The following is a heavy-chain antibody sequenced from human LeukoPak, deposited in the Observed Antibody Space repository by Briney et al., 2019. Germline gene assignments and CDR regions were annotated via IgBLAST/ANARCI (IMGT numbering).Heavy chain of an antibody. Sequence: GGSLRLSCAASGFTFSSYSMNWVRQAPGKGLEWVSSISSSSSYIYYADSVKGRLTISRDNAKNSLYLQMNSLGAEDTAVYYCARVHYGSGSYPRSAAYYYYYGMDVWGKGTTVTVSS. CDR1: GFTFSSYS. V-gene: IGHV3-21*01. D-gene: IGHD3-10*01. CDR2: ISSSSSYI. J-gene: IGHJ6*04. CDR3: ARVHYGSGSYPRSAAYYYYYGMDV.